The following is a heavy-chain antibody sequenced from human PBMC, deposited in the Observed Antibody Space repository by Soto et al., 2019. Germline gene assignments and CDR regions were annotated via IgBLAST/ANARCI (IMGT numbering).Heavy chain of an antibody. CDR2: IYYSGST. J-gene: IGHJ4*02. Sequence: PSETLSLTCTVSGGSISSYYWSWIRQPPGKGLEWIGYIYYSGSTNYNPSLKSRVTISVDTSKNQFSLKLSSVTAADTAVYYCATVRAHDSSGYPLLDYWGQGTLVTVS. V-gene: IGHV4-59*01. CDR1: GGSISSYY. D-gene: IGHD3-22*01. CDR3: ATVRAHDSSGYPLLDY.